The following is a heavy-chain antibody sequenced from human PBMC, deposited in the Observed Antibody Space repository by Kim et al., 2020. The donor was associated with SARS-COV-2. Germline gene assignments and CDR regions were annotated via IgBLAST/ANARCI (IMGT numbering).Heavy chain of an antibody. CDR3: AREGQGSGYDYYYYYGMDV. D-gene: IGHD5-12*01. Sequence: SVKVSCKASGGTFSSYAISWVRQAPGQGLEWMGGIIPIFGTANYAQKFQGRVTITADESTSTAYMELSSLRSEDTAVYYCAREGQGSGYDYYYYYGMDVWGQGTTVTVSS. J-gene: IGHJ6*02. V-gene: IGHV1-69*13. CDR1: GGTFSSYA. CDR2: IIPIFGTA.